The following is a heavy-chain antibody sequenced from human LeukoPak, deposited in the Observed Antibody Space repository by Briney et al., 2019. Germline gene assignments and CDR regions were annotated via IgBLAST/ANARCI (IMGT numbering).Heavy chain of an antibody. CDR2: IYSSGTS. CDR1: GGSISRYY. D-gene: IGHD6-19*01. CDR3: AREGGWYNWNFDL. J-gene: IGHJ2*01. V-gene: IGHV4-4*07. Sequence: PSETLSLTCTVSGGSISRYYWSWIRQPAGKGLEWIGRIYSSGTSNYNLPLKSRVTMSVDTSKNQFSLNLSSVTAADTAVYYCAREGGWYNWNFDLWGRGTLVTVSS.